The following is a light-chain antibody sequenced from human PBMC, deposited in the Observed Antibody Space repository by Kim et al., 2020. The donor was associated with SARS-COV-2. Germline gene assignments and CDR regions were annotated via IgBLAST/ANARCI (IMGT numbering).Light chain of an antibody. J-gene: IGLJ1*01. V-gene: IGLV3-21*04. CDR1: NIGSES. Sequence: SYELTQPPSASVAPGKTARVTCGGNNIGSESVHWYQQKPGQAPVLVIYYDSDRPSGIPERFSGSTSGNTAALTISRVEAGDEADYYCLVWDSSSDHPYVFGTGTKVTVL. CDR3: LVWDSSSDHPYV. CDR2: YDS.